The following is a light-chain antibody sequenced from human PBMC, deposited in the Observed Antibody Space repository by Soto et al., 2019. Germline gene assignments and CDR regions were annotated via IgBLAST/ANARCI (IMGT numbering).Light chain of an antibody. J-gene: IGKJ5*01. V-gene: IGKV1-39*01. CDR1: QGIDTS. CDR2: AAS. CDR3: QQSYSIPIT. Sequence: ILLTQSPSSLSASVGDRVTITCRASQGIDTSLAWYQQKPGKAPKLLIYAASNLQSGVPSRFSGSGSGTEFTLTISSLQPEDFATYYCQQSYSIPITFGQGTRLEIK.